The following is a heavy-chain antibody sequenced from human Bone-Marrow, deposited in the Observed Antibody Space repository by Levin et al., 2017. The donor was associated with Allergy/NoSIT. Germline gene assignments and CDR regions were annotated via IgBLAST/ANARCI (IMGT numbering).Heavy chain of an antibody. V-gene: IGHV3-49*02. D-gene: IGHD3-10*02. J-gene: IGHJ4*02. CDR1: GFTFGNYP. CDR3: ASTAHFDVLTGPSFDY. Sequence: PGGSLRLSCQVSGFTFGNYPLIWVRQAPGKGLEWIGFIRSKDYGGTTAYAASVRGRITISREDSNSVAYLQLNSLKTGDTAVYYCASTAHFDVLTGPSFDYWGQGALVTVSS. CDR2: IRSKDYGGTT.